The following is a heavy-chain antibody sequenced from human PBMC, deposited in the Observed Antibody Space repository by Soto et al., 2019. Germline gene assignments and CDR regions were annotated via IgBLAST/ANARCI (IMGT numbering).Heavy chain of an antibody. CDR3: ARRQNHDHAWYFDL. J-gene: IGHJ2*01. CDR1: GYTFTSHD. Sequence: QVQLVQSGAEVKKPGASVTVSCKASGYTFTSHDINWVRQTTGQGLEWMGWMSPNNGHTGYAQNFQGRVSMTMNTSISTAYMEVTGLTSDDTAVYYCARRQNHDHAWYFDLWGRGTPLTVSS. V-gene: IGHV1-8*01. CDR2: MSPNNGHT.